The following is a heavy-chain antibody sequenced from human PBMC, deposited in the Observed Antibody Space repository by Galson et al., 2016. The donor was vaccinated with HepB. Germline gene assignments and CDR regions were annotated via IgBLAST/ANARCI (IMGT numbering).Heavy chain of an antibody. CDR1: GGYISSGGCS. CDR3: ARGGIRSMV. Sequence: TLSLTCAVSGGYISSGGCSWNWIRQPPGRGLEWMGYIDHNGRNSYHPSLKSRLTILLDWSVNQVVLNVTSVTAADTAVYDCARGGIRSMVWGHGTPVTVTS. V-gene: IGHV4-30-2*01. D-gene: IGHD2-8*01. CDR2: IDHNGRN. J-gene: IGHJ4*01.